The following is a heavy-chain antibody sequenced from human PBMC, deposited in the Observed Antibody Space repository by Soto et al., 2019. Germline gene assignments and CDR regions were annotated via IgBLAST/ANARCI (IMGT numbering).Heavy chain of an antibody. D-gene: IGHD1-7*01. V-gene: IGHV4-34*01. Sequence: PSETLSLTCAVYGGSFSGYYWSWIRQPPGKGLEWIGEINHSGSTNYNPSLKSRVTISVDTSKNQFSLKLSSVTAADTAVYYCARLELRQQYYYYMDVWGKGTTVTVSS. CDR2: INHSGST. J-gene: IGHJ6*03. CDR1: GGSFSGYY. CDR3: ARLELRQQYYYYMDV.